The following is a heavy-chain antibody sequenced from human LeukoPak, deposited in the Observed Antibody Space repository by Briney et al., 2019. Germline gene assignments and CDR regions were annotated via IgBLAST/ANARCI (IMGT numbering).Heavy chain of an antibody. CDR2: ISGSGGST. V-gene: IGHV3-23*01. Sequence: GGSLRLSCAASGFTFSSYAMSWVRQAPGKGLEWVSAISGSGGSTYYADSVKGRFTISRDNSKNTLYLQMNSLRAGDTAVYYCAKAGYCSSTSCSQWAFDIWGQGTMVTVSS. D-gene: IGHD2-2*03. CDR1: GFTFSSYA. J-gene: IGHJ3*02. CDR3: AKAGYCSSTSCSQWAFDI.